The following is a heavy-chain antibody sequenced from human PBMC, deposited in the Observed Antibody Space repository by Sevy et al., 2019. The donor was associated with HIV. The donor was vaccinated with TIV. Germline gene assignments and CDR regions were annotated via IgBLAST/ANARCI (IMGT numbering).Heavy chain of an antibody. CDR1: GYSFTTNW. V-gene: IGHV5-51*01. Sequence: GESLKISCKGSGYSFTTNWIAWVRQMPGKGLEWMGIIYGDSDTRYSPYFEGQVTISADKSISTAYLQWRTLKASDTAVYYCAMGWNTAMPFDFWGQGTLVTVSS. CDR2: IYGDSDT. J-gene: IGHJ4*02. D-gene: IGHD5-18*01. CDR3: AMGWNTAMPFDF.